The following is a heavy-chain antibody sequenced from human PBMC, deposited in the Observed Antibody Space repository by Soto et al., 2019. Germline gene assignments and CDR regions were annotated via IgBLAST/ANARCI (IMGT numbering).Heavy chain of an antibody. Sequence: SVKVSCKASGGTFSSYTISWVRQAPGQGLEWMGRIIPILGIANYAQKFQGRVTITADKSTSTAYMELSSLRSEDTAVYYCARTIAARRGYYYYYMDVWGKGTTVTVSS. CDR1: GGTFSSYT. CDR2: IIPILGIA. V-gene: IGHV1-69*02. D-gene: IGHD6-6*01. J-gene: IGHJ6*03. CDR3: ARTIAARRGYYYYYMDV.